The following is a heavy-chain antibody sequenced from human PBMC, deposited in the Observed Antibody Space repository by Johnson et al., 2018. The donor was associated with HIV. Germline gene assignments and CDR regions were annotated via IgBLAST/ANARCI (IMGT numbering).Heavy chain of an antibody. CDR2: VNWNGGST. CDR1: GFIFNDYV. J-gene: IGHJ3*02. D-gene: IGHD3-16*02. V-gene: IGHV3-20*04. Sequence: EVQLVESGGGMVRPGGSLRLSCAASGFIFNDYVMNWVRQAPGKGLEWVSGVNWNGGSTGYADSVKGRFTISRDNSKNTLYLQMNSLRAEDTALYYCATELSLLRDAFDIWGQGTMVTVSS. CDR3: ATELSLLRDAFDI.